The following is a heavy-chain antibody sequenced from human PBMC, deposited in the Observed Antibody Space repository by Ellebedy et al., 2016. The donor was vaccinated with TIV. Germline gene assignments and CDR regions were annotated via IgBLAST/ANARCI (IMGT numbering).Heavy chain of an antibody. CDR3: ADLGGGIES. D-gene: IGHD3-16*01. CDR2: IKPDGSET. Sequence: GGSLRLSCAASGFAFSSYWMSWVPQAPGKGLRWVATIKPDGSETYYVDSVKGRFSIFRDNAKNSLFLQINSLRAEDTAVYHCADLGGGIESWGQGTLVTVSS. V-gene: IGHV3-7*01. CDR1: GFAFSSYW. J-gene: IGHJ4*02.